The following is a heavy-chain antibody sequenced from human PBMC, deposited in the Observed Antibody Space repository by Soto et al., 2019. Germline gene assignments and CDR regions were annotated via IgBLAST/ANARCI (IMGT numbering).Heavy chain of an antibody. D-gene: IGHD6-6*01. CDR1: GYTFSNYG. V-gene: IGHV1-18*01. CDR3: ASRSGQLPYYFDY. J-gene: IGHJ4*02. CDR2: ISAYNGNT. Sequence: AASVKVSCKASGYTFSNYGISWVRQAPGQGLEWMGWISAYNGNTNYAQKFQGRVTMTTDTSTSTAYMELRSLRSDDTAVYYCASRSGQLPYYFDYWGQGTLVTVSS.